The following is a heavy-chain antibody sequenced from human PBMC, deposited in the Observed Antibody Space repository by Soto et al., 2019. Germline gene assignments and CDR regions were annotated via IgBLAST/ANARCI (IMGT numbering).Heavy chain of an antibody. CDR1: GGTFSSDS. V-gene: IGHV1-69*13. J-gene: IGHJ4*02. D-gene: IGHD1-26*01. CDR2: IIPMFDTP. CDR3: ERAGGSEGDFNY. Sequence: SVKVSCKASGGTFSSDSFSWVRQAPGQGLEWMGGIIPMFDTPIYAQKFRDRVTITADESTSTTYLQLSGLRSSDTAVSYRERAGGSEGDFNYWGKGSLVTVYS.